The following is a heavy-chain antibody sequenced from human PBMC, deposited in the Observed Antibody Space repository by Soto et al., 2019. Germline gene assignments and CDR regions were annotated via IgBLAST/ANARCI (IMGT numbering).Heavy chain of an antibody. V-gene: IGHV1-24*01. Sequence: ASVKVSFKVSGYTLTDLSMQWVRQAPGKGLEWMGGFDPEDGETIYAQKFQGRVTMTADTATDTAYMELSSLTSEDAAVYYCAILPSIAVAGSYFDYWGQGTLVTVSS. CDR3: AILPSIAVAGSYFDY. D-gene: IGHD6-19*01. CDR2: FDPEDGET. J-gene: IGHJ4*02. CDR1: GYTLTDLS.